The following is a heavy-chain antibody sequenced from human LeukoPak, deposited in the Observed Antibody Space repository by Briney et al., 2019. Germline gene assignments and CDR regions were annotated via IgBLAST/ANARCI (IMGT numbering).Heavy chain of an antibody. V-gene: IGHV4-34*01. CDR1: GGSFSGYY. D-gene: IGHD6-13*01. CDR2: INHSGST. J-gene: IGHJ4*02. Sequence: SETLSLTCAVYGGSFSGYYWSWIRQPPGKGLEWIGEINHSGSTNYNPSLKSRVTISVDTSKNQFSLKLSSVTAADTAVYYCARCPDVGIAAAYLYYFDYWGQGTLVTVSS. CDR3: ARCPDVGIAAAYLYYFDY.